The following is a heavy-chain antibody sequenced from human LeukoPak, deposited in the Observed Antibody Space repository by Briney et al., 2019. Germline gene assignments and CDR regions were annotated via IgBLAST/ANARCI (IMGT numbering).Heavy chain of an antibody. D-gene: IGHD4-17*01. CDR1: GFTFSNYS. J-gene: IGHJ4*02. CDR3: AKGRGTTVTAAADY. CDR2: ISGTGGTT. V-gene: IGHV3-23*01. Sequence: GGSLRLSCAASGFTFSNYSMSWVRQAPGKGLEWVSTISGTGGTTYYADSVKGRFTISRDNSKNTLFLQFNSLRADDTAVYYCAKGRGTTVTAAADYWGQGTLVTVSS.